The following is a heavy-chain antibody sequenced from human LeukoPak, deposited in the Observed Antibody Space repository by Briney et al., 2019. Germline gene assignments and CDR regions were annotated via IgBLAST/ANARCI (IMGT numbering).Heavy chain of an antibody. CDR3: AKDEWEGDTGTGGFDY. Sequence: QPGGSLRLSCAASGFTFNTYGMHWVRQAPGRGLEWVAFIRFDGGNEYCAASVKGRFTISRDNSKNTLYLHMSSLSTEDTAVYYCAKDEWEGDTGTGGFDYWGQGTLVTVSS. CDR2: IRFDGGNE. V-gene: IGHV3-30*02. CDR1: GFTFNTYG. J-gene: IGHJ4*02. D-gene: IGHD5-18*01.